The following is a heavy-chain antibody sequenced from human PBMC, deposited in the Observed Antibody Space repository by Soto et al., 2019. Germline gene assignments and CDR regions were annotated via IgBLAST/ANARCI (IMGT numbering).Heavy chain of an antibody. CDR3: ARMPPYLSSYYYYMDV. D-gene: IGHD2-2*01. J-gene: IGHJ6*03. CDR1: GYTFSSCG. Sequence: ASVKVSCKASGYTFSSCGISWVRQAPGQGLEWMGWISVYNGNTNYAQKLQGRVTMTTDTSTSTAYMELRSLRSDDTAVHYCARMPPYLSSYYYYMDVWGKGTTVTVSS. V-gene: IGHV1-18*01. CDR2: ISVYNGNT.